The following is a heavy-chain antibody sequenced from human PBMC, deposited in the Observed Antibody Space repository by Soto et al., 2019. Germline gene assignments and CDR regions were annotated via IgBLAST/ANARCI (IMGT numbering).Heavy chain of an antibody. J-gene: IGHJ5*02. CDR1: GYTFIGYD. D-gene: IGHD1-26*01. CDR2: INPRSGDT. Sequence: QVQLVQSGAEVKKPGASVKVSCKASGYTFIGYDIHWVRQAPGQGLEWMGRINPRSGDTTYAQKFQGRLTMTRDTSISTAYMERSSLRSDDTAVYYCGRDGVGATPLGWFDPWGQGSLVTVSS. V-gene: IGHV1-2*06. CDR3: GRDGVGATPLGWFDP.